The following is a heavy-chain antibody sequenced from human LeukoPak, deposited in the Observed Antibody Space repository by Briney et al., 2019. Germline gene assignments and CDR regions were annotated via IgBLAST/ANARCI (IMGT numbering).Heavy chain of an antibody. V-gene: IGHV4-34*01. CDR3: VRASRYYYYYGMDV. CDR1: GGSFSGYY. Sequence: SETLSLTCAVYGGSFSGYYWSWIRQPPGKGLEWIGEINHSGSTNYNPSFKSRVTISVDTSKNQFSPKLSSVTAADTAVYYCVRASRYYYYYGMDVWGQGTTVTVSS. CDR2: INHSGST. J-gene: IGHJ6*02.